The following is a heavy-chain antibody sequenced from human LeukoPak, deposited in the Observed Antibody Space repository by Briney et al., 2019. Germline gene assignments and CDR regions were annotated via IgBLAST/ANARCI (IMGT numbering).Heavy chain of an antibody. CDR3: ARGRGYKVAARPTYFDY. V-gene: IGHV4-34*01. J-gene: IGHJ4*02. Sequence: SETLSLTCAVYVGSFSGYYWSWIRQPPGKGLEWIGEINHSGSTNYNPSLKSRVTISVDTSKNQFSLKLSSVTAAETAVYYCARGRGYKVAARPTYFDYWGQGTLVTVSS. CDR2: INHSGST. D-gene: IGHD6-6*01. CDR1: VGSFSGYY.